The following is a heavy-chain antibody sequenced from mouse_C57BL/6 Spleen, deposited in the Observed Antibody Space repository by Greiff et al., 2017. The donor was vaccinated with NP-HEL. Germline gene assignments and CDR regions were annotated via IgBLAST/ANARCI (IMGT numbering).Heavy chain of an antibody. Sequence: EVQLQQSGPELVKPGASVKMSCKASGYTFTDYNMHWVKQSHGKSLEWIGYINPNNGGTSNNQKFKGKATLTVNKSSSTAYMELRSLTSEDSAVYYCARGVELRLHAMDYWGQGTSVTVSS. CDR1: GYTFTDYN. D-gene: IGHD3-2*02. J-gene: IGHJ4*01. CDR3: ARGVELRLHAMDY. V-gene: IGHV1-22*01. CDR2: INPNNGGT.